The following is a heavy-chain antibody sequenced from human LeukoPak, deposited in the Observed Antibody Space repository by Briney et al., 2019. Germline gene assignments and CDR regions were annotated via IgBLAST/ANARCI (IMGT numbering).Heavy chain of an antibody. Sequence: SGGSLRLSCAASGFTFDDYAMHWVRQAPGKGLEWVSGISWNSGSIGYADSVKGRFTISRDNAKNSLCLQMNSLRAEDTALYYCAKPLDYYDSSGPFNYWGQGTLVTVSS. D-gene: IGHD3-22*01. CDR3: AKPLDYYDSSGPFNY. V-gene: IGHV3-9*01. CDR1: GFTFDDYA. CDR2: ISWNSGSI. J-gene: IGHJ4*02.